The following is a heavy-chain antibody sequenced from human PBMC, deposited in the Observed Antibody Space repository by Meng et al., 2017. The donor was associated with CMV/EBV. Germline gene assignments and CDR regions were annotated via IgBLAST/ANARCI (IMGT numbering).Heavy chain of an antibody. CDR1: GFTFSNAW. CDR2: IKSKTDGGTT. V-gene: IGHV3-15*01. D-gene: IGHD3-22*01. J-gene: IGHJ4*02. CDR3: TTPNYYDSSGYYY. Sequence: EVQLVESGGGLVKPGGSLRLSWAASGFTFSNAWMSWVRQAPGKGLEWVGRIKSKTDGGTTDYAAPVKGRFTISRDDSKNTLYLQMNSLKTEDTAVYYCTTPNYYDSSGYYYWGQGTLVTVSS.